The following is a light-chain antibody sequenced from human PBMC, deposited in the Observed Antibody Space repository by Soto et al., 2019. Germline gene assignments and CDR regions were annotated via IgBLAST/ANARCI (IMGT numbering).Light chain of an antibody. CDR3: QQSYKTPWT. CDR1: QDINSY. CDR2: AAS. V-gene: IGKV1-39*01. Sequence: DIQMTQSPSSLSASVGDRVTITCRASQDINSYLLWYQHKLGQAPKLLIHAASTLASGVPSRFGGSESGTDVTLTISGLEHEDSATYYCQQSYKTPWTFGQGTKVEI. J-gene: IGKJ1*01.